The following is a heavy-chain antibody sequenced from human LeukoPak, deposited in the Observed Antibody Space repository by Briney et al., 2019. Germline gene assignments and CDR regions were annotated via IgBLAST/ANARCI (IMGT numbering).Heavy chain of an antibody. V-gene: IGHV3-11*03. D-gene: IGHD2-2*01. Sequence: PGGSLRLSCAASGFTFSDYYTSWIRQAPGKGLEWISYISSRGTYSNYADSVKGRFTISRDDVENSLYLQMNSLRVEDMAVYYCARSLRRDCDSTSCWAALDIWGHGTMVTVSS. CDR3: ARSLRRDCDSTSCWAALDI. CDR1: GFTFSDYY. CDR2: ISSRGTYS. J-gene: IGHJ3*02.